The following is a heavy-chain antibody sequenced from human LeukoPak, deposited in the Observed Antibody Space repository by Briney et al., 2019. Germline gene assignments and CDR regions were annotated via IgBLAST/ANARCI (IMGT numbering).Heavy chain of an antibody. CDR2: ISGSAGRT. CDR3: AKANWDDEYIFTN. Sequence: ASVKVSCKASGYTFTGYYMHWVRQAPGKGLEWVSAISGSAGRTYYADSVKGRFTISRDNSKNTLYLQMNSLRAEDTAVYYCAKANWDDEYIFTNWGQGTLVTVSS. J-gene: IGHJ4*02. D-gene: IGHD1-1*01. CDR1: GYTFTGYY. V-gene: IGHV3-23*01.